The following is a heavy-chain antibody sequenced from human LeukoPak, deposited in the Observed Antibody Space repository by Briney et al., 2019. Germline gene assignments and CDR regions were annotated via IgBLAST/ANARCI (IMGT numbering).Heavy chain of an antibody. CDR2: IYNSGSTT. D-gene: IGHD2-2*01. Sequence: SETLSLTCTVSGGSISRSYWSWLRQPPGKGLEWIGYIYNSGSTTNYKPSLKSRVTMSVDTSKNQFSLKLSSVTAADTAVYYCARIPHIVSVPAADPGDYWGQGTLVTVSS. J-gene: IGHJ4*02. V-gene: IGHV4-4*09. CDR1: GGSISRSY. CDR3: ARIPHIVSVPAADPGDY.